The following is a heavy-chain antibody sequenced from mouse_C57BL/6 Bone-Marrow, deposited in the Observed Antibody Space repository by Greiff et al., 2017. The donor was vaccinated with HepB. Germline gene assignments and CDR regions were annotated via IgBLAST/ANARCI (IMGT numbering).Heavy chain of an antibody. CDR3: ARPLYYYGSSPWYFDV. J-gene: IGHJ1*03. CDR2: IYPRSGNT. V-gene: IGHV1-81*01. CDR1: GYTFTSYG. Sequence: QVQLKQSGAELARPGASVKLSCKASGYTFTSYGISWVKQRTGQALEWIGEIYPRSGNTYYNEKFKGKATLTADKSSSTAYMELRSLTSEDSAVYFCARPLYYYGSSPWYFDVWGTGTTVTVSS. D-gene: IGHD1-1*01.